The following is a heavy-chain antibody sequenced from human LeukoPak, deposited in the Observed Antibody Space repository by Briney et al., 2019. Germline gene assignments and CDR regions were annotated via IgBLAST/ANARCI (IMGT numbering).Heavy chain of an antibody. J-gene: IGHJ3*02. V-gene: IGHV1-2*02. Sequence: ASVKVSCKASGYTFTGYYMHWVRQAPGQGLEWMGWINPNSGGTNYAQKFQGRVTMTRDTSISTAYMELSRLRSDDTAVYYCARDRVTIFGATDAFDIWGQGTMVTVSS. CDR3: ARDRVTIFGATDAFDI. D-gene: IGHD3-3*01. CDR2: INPNSGGT. CDR1: GYTFTGYY.